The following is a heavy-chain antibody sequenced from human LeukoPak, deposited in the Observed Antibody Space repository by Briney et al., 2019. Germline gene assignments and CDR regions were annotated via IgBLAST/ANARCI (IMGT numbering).Heavy chain of an antibody. CDR2: IRSKADNYAT. J-gene: IGHJ4*02. Sequence: PGGSLKLSCAASGFTFSGSTMHWARQASGKGLEWVGRIRSKADNYATEYAASVKGRFIISRDDSKNTAYLQMNSLNTEDTAMYYCTGNYDFWTGPFDYWGQGTLVTVSS. CDR3: TGNYDFWTGPFDY. CDR1: GFTFSGST. V-gene: IGHV3-73*01. D-gene: IGHD3-3*01.